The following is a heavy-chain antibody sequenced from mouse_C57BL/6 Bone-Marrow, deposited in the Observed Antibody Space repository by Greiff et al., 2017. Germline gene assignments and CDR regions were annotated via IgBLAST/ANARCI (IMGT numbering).Heavy chain of an antibody. CDR3: ARQAYYKMDY. J-gene: IGHJ4*01. Sequence: EVKLVESGGDLVKPGGSLKLSCAASGFTFSSYGMSWVRQTPDKRLEWVATISSGGSYTYYPDSVKGRFTISRDNAKNTLYLQMSSLKSEDTAMYYCARQAYYKMDYWGQGTSVTVSS. CDR1: GFTFSSYG. CDR2: ISSGGSYT. D-gene: IGHD2-12*01. V-gene: IGHV5-6*01.